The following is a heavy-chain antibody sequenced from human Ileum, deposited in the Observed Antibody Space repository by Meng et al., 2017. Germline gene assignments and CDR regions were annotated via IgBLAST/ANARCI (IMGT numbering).Heavy chain of an antibody. V-gene: IGHV3-21*01. CDR3: ARVFQQQLVDY. J-gene: IGHJ4*02. CDR1: GFTFSSYS. D-gene: IGHD6-13*01. Sequence: GESLKISCAASGFTFSSYSMNWVRQAPGKGLEWVSSISSSSSYIYYADSVKGRFTISRDNAKNSLYLQMNSLRAEDTAVYYCARVFQQQLVDYWGQGTLVTVSS. CDR2: ISSSSSYI.